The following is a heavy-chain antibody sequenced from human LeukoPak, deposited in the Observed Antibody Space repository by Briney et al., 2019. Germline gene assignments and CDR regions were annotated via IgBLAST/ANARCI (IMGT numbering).Heavy chain of an antibody. J-gene: IGHJ4*02. CDR1: GFTFSSYA. CDR2: ISGSGGST. V-gene: IGHV3-23*01. CDR3: AKESWHHSSGYYPVYDY. D-gene: IGHD3-22*01. Sequence: GGSRRLPCAASGFTFSSYAMSWVRQAPGKGLEWVSAISGSGGSTYYADSVKGRFTISRDNSKNTLYLQMNSLRAEDTAVYYCAKESWHHSSGYYPVYDYWGQGTLVTVSS.